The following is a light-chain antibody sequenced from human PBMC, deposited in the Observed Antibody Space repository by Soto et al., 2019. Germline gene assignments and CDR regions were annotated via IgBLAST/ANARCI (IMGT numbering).Light chain of an antibody. V-gene: IGKV3-11*01. CDR1: QSISTY. J-gene: IGKJ5*01. CDR2: DAS. Sequence: PGQRATLSCRASQSISTYLAWYQVKPGQAPRLLIYDASSRATGVPARFSGSGSGTDFSLTISSLEPEDFAVYYCQQYNNWPFTFGQGTRLEIK. CDR3: QQYNNWPFT.